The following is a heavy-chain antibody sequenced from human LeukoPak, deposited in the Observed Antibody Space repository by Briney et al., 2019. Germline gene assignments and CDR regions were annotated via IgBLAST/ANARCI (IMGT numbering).Heavy chain of an antibody. Sequence: GGSLRLSCAASGFTFSDYYMSWIRQAPGKGLEWVSYISSSGSTIYYADSVKGRFTISRDNAKNSLYLQMNSLRAEDTAVYYCAKSRGVPIVGATLQFDYWGQGTLVTVSS. D-gene: IGHD1-26*01. V-gene: IGHV3-11*01. CDR3: AKSRGVPIVGATLQFDY. CDR1: GFTFSDYY. CDR2: ISSSGSTI. J-gene: IGHJ4*02.